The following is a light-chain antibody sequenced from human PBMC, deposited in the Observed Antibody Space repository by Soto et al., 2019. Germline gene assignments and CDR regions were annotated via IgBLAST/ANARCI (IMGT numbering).Light chain of an antibody. CDR2: DVN. J-gene: IGLJ1*01. V-gene: IGLV2-14*03. CDR1: SSDVGGYNY. CDR3: SSYTSSSTYV. Sequence: QSALTQPASVSGSPGQSITISCTGTSSDVGGYNYVSWYQHHPGKAPKLMIYDVNNRPSGVSARFSGSKSGNTASLTISGLQAEDEAEYYCSSYTSSSTYVFGTGTKLT.